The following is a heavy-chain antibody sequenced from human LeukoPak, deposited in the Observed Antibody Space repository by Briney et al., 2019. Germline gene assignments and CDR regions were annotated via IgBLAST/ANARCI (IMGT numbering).Heavy chain of an antibody. J-gene: IGHJ6*03. V-gene: IGHV1-18*01. D-gene: IGHD2-8*02. CDR1: GYTFTNYG. CDR3: ARVPGGYYYYCMDV. CDR2: ISAYNGNT. Sequence: ASVKVSCKASGYTFTNYGISWVRQAPGQGLEWMGWISAYNGNTNYAQKLQGRVTMTTDTSTSTAYMELRSLRSDDTAVYYCARVPGGYYYYCMDVWGKGTTVTVSS.